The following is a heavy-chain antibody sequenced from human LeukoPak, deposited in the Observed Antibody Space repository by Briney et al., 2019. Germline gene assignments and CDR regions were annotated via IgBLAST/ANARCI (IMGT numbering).Heavy chain of an antibody. D-gene: IGHD5-12*01. Sequence: GASVKVSCKASGYTFTVYYMHWVRQAPGQGLEWMGWINPNSGGTNYAQKFQGRATMTRDTSINSAYMELSRLRSDDTAVYYCARVLGGFSYFEYWGQGTLVTVSS. V-gene: IGHV1-2*02. J-gene: IGHJ4*02. CDR2: INPNSGGT. CDR3: ARVLGGFSYFEY. CDR1: GYTFTVYY.